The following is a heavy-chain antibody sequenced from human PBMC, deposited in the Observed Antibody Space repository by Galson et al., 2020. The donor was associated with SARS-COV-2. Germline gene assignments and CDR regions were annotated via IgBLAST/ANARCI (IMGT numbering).Heavy chain of an antibody. Sequence: SETLSLTCTVSGGSISSSSYYWGWIRQPPGEGLEWIGSIYYSESNYYNPSLTSRVTMSVDTSKNQFSLKLSSVTAADTAVYYCARQILTGYYSFYYFDYWGQGTLVTVS. CDR2: IYYSESN. CDR1: GGSISSSSYY. D-gene: IGHD3-9*01. CDR3: ARQILTGYYSFYYFDY. J-gene: IGHJ4*02. V-gene: IGHV4-39*01.